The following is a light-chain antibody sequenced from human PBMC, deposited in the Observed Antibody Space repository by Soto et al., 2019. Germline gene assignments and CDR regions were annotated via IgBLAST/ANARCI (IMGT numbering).Light chain of an antibody. CDR1: QNINTW. CDR3: QQYRGYWT. J-gene: IGKJ1*01. Sequence: DIQMTQSPSTLSASVGDRVTISCRASQNINTWLAWYQQKPGKAPHRLIYKVSHLQSGVPSRFSGSGSGTEFTLTISSLQPDDCATYYCQQYRGYWTFGQGTKVEIK. CDR2: KVS. V-gene: IGKV1-5*03.